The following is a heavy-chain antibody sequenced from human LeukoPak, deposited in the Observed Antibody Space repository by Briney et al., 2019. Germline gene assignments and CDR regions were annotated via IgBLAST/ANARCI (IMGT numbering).Heavy chain of an antibody. CDR3: ARAGPAYYDILTGYSSRPHGYYYGMDV. CDR2: IIPIFGTA. D-gene: IGHD3-9*01. CDR1: GGTFSSYA. V-gene: IGHV1-69*06. J-gene: IGHJ6*04. Sequence: ASVKVSCKASGGTFSSYAISWVRQAPGQGLEWMGGIIPIFGTANYAQKFQGRVTITADKSTSTAYMELSSLRPEDTAVYYCARAGPAYYDILTGYSSRPHGYYYGMDVWGKGTTVTVSS.